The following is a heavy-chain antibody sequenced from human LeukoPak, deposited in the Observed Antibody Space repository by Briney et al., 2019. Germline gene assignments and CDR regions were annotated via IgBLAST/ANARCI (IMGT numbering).Heavy chain of an antibody. V-gene: IGHV3-33*01. CDR3: ARGQQPYYYYGMDV. J-gene: IGHJ6*02. CDR2: IWYDGNNK. Sequence: GGSLRLSCAASGFTFSDYGMHWVRQAPGKGLEWVAVIWYDGNNKYYADSVKGRFTISRDNSKNTLYLQMNSLRAEDTAVYSCARGQQPYYYYGMDVWGQGTTVTVSS. D-gene: IGHD6-13*01. CDR1: GFTFSDYG.